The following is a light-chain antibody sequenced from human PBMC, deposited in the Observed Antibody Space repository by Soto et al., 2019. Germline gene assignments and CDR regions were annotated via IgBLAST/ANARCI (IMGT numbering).Light chain of an antibody. Sequence: QSVLTQPRSVSGSPGQSVTISCTGTSSDFGGYNYVSWYQQHPGKAPKLMIYDVNKRHSGVPDRFSGSKSGNTASLTISGLQAEDEADYYCCSYAVTDVLFGGGTKLTVL. V-gene: IGLV2-11*01. CDR1: SSDFGGYNY. J-gene: IGLJ2*01. CDR2: DVN. CDR3: CSYAVTDVL.